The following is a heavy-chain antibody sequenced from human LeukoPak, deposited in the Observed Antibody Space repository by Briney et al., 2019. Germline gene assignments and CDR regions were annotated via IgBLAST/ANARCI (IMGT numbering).Heavy chain of an antibody. CDR3: ARDLAHNSRGHDY. CDR1: GGSFSGYY. CDR2: IYHSGST. D-gene: IGHD1-20*01. Sequence: SETLSLTCAVYGGSFSGYYWSWIRQPPGKGLEWIGEIYHSGSTNYNPSLKSRVTVSVDKSKNQFSLKLSSMTAADTAVYYCARDLAHNSRGHDYWGQGTLVTVSS. V-gene: IGHV4-34*01. J-gene: IGHJ4*02.